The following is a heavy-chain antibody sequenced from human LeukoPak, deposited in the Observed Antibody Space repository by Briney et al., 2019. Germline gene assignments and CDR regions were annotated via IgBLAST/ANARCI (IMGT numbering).Heavy chain of an antibody. V-gene: IGHV1-24*01. D-gene: IGHD3-3*01. CDR2: FDPEDGET. CDR1: GYTLTELS. J-gene: IGHJ4*02. Sequence: GASVKVSCKVSGYTLTELSMHWVRQAPGKGLERMGGFDPEDGETIYAQKFQGRVTMTEDTSTDTAYMELSSLRSEDTAVYYCATDPVPSYYDFWSGYNWGQGTLVTVSS. CDR3: ATDPVPSYYDFWSGYN.